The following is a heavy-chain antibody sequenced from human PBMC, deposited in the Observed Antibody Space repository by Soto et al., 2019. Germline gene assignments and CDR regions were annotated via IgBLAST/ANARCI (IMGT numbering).Heavy chain of an antibody. CDR3: AKAYNGDYYDI. V-gene: IGHV3-30*18. D-gene: IGHD4-17*01. CDR1: GFTFTIYG. J-gene: IGHJ4*02. Sequence: GGSLRLSCAASGFTFTIYGMHWVRQAPGKGLEWVAIISYDGGNQYYADSVKGRFTISRDNSNNTLFLQMNSLRVEDTAVYYCAKAYNGDYYDIWGQGTLVTVSS. CDR2: ISYDGGNQ.